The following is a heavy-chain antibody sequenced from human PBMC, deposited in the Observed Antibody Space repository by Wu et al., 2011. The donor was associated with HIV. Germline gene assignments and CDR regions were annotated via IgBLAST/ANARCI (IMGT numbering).Heavy chain of an antibody. V-gene: IGHV1-69*15. D-gene: IGHD3-22*01. CDR2: IIPMLDTT. Sequence: QVQVVQSGAEVKKPGSSVKVSCKASGGTFSSYSISWVRQAPGQGLEWVGRIIPMLDTTHYAQKFQGRVTITADDSASTIYMELNSLTSEDTAMYYCASPRTLYTSTAYYFTFDFWGQGTLVTVSS. CDR1: GGTFSSYS. J-gene: IGHJ4*02. CDR3: ASPRTLYTSTAYYFTFDF.